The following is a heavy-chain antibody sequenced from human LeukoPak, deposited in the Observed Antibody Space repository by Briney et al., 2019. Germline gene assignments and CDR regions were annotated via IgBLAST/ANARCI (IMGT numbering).Heavy chain of an antibody. CDR3: ARTPRESTIFGNWFDP. CDR1: GGSFSGYY. D-gene: IGHD3-3*01. CDR2: INHSGST. V-gene: IGHV4-34*09. J-gene: IGHJ5*02. Sequence: SETLSLTCAVYGGSFSGYYWSWLRQPPGKGLEWIGEINHSGSTNYNPSLKSRVTISVDTSKNQFSLKLSSVTAADTAVYYCARTPRESTIFGNWFDPWGQGTLVTVSS.